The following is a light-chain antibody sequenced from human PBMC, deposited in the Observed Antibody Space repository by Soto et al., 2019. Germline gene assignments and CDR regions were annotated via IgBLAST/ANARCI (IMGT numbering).Light chain of an antibody. Sequence: EIVLTQSPGTLSLSPGERATLSCRASQSVASSHLAWYRQKPGQTPRLLIYDASGRATGIPDRISGSGSGTDIALTLSILEPEDFAVYYCQQYGSAPFTFGPGTKVDIK. J-gene: IGKJ3*01. CDR1: QSVASSH. CDR2: DAS. V-gene: IGKV3-20*01. CDR3: QQYGSAPFT.